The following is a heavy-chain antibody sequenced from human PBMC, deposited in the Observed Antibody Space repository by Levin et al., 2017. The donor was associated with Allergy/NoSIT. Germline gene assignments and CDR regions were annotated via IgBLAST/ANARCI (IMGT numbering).Heavy chain of an antibody. J-gene: IGHJ2*01. V-gene: IGHV3-30*03. D-gene: IGHD6-19*01. CDR1: EFTFRNYG. CDR2: ISFDGTHK. Sequence: PGGSLRLSCAASEFTFRNYGMHWVRQAPGKGLEWVAIISFDGTHKKYVDSVEGRFTISRDNSKHTLYLQMNSLREDETAEYYCARGRWGGLAVPVWGYFDLWGRGTPVTVSS. CDR3: ARGRWGGLAVPVWGYFDL.